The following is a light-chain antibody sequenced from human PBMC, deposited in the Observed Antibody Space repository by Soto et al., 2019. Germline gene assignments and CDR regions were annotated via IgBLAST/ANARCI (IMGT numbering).Light chain of an antibody. Sequence: QSALTQPRSVSGSPGQSVNISCTGTSSDVGGYNFFSWYQQHPGKAPKLILYDVSKRPSGVPDRFSASKSGNTASLTISGLQAEDEADYYCCSYAGRYTHVFATGTKLTVL. CDR1: SSDVGGYNF. CDR3: CSYAGRYTHV. V-gene: IGLV2-11*01. J-gene: IGLJ1*01. CDR2: DVS.